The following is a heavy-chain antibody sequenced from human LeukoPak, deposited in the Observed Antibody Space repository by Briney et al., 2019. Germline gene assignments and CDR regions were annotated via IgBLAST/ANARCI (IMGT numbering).Heavy chain of an antibody. CDR2: INPNSGGT. V-gene: IGHV1-2*02. J-gene: IGHJ4*02. Sequence: ASVKVSCKASGYTFIGYYMHWVGQAPGQGLEWMGWINPNSGGTNYAQKFQGRVSMTRDTSISQAYMELSRLTSDDTAVYYCARGFDSSVCDSGQFDYRGQGTLVTVSS. D-gene: IGHD3-22*01. CDR1: GYTFIGYY. CDR3: ARGFDSSVCDSGQFDY.